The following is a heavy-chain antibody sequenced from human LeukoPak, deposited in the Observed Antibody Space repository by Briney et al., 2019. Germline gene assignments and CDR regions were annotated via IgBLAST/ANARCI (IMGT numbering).Heavy chain of an antibody. Sequence: SETLSLTCTVSGGSISSYYWSWIRQPAGKGLEWIGRIYTSGSTNYNPSLESRATMSVDTSKNQFSLKLSSVTAADTAVYYCARDQEWLVIDYWGQGTLVTVSS. D-gene: IGHD6-19*01. V-gene: IGHV4-4*07. CDR2: IYTSGST. CDR3: ARDQEWLVIDY. CDR1: GGSISSYY. J-gene: IGHJ4*02.